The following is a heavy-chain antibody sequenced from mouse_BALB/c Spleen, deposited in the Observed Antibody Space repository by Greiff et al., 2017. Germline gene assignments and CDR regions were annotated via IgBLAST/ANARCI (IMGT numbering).Heavy chain of an antibody. Sequence: VQLKESGAELVKPGASVKLSCTASGFNIKDTYMHWVKQRPEQGLEWIGRIDPANGNTKYDPKFQGKATITADTSSNTAYLQLSSLTSEDTAVYYCANDGYWYYFDYWGQGTTLTVSS. CDR2: IDPANGNT. D-gene: IGHD2-3*01. J-gene: IGHJ2*01. CDR1: GFNIKDTY. CDR3: ANDGYWYYFDY. V-gene: IGHV14-3*02.